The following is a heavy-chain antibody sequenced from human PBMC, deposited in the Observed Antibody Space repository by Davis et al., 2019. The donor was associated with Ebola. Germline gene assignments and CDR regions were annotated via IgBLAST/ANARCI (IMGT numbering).Heavy chain of an antibody. CDR3: ARGFYGGYVIDY. V-gene: IGHV3-30*03. CDR2: ISYDGSNK. CDR1: GFTFSSYA. Sequence: GESLKISCAASGFTFSSYAMSWVRQAPGKGLEWVAVISYDGSNKYYADSVKGRFTISRDNSKNTLYLQMNSLRAEDTDVYYCARGFYGGYVIDYWGQGTLVTVSP. J-gene: IGHJ4*02. D-gene: IGHD4-17*01.